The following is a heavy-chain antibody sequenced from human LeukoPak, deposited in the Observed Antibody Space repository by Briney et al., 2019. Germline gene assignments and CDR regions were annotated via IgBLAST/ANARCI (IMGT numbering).Heavy chain of an antibody. D-gene: IGHD1-26*01. V-gene: IGHV5-51*01. J-gene: IGHJ4*02. Sequence: AESPQISCKGSGYSFTSYWIGWVRQMPGKGLEWMGIIYPGDSDTRYSPSFQGQVTISADKSISTAYLQWSSLKASDTAMYYCASSLVGATHLHYWGQVTMDAVSS. CDR3: ASSLVGATHLHY. CDR1: GYSFTSYW. CDR2: IYPGDSDT.